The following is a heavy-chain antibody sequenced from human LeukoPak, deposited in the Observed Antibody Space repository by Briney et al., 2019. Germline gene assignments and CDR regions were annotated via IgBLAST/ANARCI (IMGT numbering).Heavy chain of an antibody. CDR2: IIGSSGDT. D-gene: IGHD5-12*01. J-gene: IGHJ4*02. CDR1: GLTFRYFA. Sequence: GPLRLSCVASGLTFRYFAISWVRQGPGQGMEWISLIIGSSGDTYYTDSVKSGFSISRDNSTNRLYLKMNSLRAEDTALYYCVKGPYDYIEIGYFDYWGQGTLVTVSS. CDR3: VKGPYDYIEIGYFDY. V-gene: IGHV3-23*01.